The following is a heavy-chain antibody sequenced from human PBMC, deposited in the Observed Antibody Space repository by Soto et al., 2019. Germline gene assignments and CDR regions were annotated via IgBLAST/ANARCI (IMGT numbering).Heavy chain of an antibody. J-gene: IGHJ6*03. V-gene: IGHV3-9*01. CDR3: AKEGHAGGSSSAFIGYYYYYMDV. Sequence: GGSLRLSCAASGFTFDDYAMHWVRQAPGKGLEWVSGISWNSGSIGYADSVKGRFTISRDNAKNSLYLQMNSLRAEDTALYYCAKEGHAGGSSSAFIGYYYYYMDVWGKGTTVTVSS. D-gene: IGHD6-6*01. CDR2: ISWNSGSI. CDR1: GFTFDDYA.